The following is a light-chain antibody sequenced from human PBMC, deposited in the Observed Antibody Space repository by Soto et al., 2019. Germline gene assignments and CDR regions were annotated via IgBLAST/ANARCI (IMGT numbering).Light chain of an antibody. CDR3: AAWDDSLNGCV. Sequence: QSVLTQPPSVSGAPGQRVTISCTGSSSNIGAGYDVHWYQQLPGTAPKLLIYGNSNRPSGVPDRFSASKSGASASLAISGLQSEDEADFYCAAWDDSLNGCVFGTGTKLTVL. CDR1: SSNIGAGYD. V-gene: IGLV1-40*01. CDR2: GNS. J-gene: IGLJ1*01.